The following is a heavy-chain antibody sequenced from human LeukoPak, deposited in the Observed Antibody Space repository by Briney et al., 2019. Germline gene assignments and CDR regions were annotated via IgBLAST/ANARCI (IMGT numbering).Heavy chain of an antibody. D-gene: IGHD6-13*01. CDR3: ATAPAAADSS. CDR2: INRDGTKT. V-gene: IGHV3-7*01. CDR1: GFTFTSFW. J-gene: IGHJ5*02. Sequence: PGGSLRLSCAASGFTFTSFWMTWVRQSPGKGLEWVANINRDGTKTTYVDSVKGRFTNSGDNAKNSLFPHMSSLRAEDTAVYYCATAPAAADSSWGQGTLVAVSS.